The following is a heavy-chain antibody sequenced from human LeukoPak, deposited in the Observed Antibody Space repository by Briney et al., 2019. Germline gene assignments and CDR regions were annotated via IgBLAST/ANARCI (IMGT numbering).Heavy chain of an antibody. D-gene: IGHD3-10*01. CDR1: GYTFSSFD. CDR3: ARGRGQWGRTFDY. CDR2: MNPNTGNT. V-gene: IGHV1-8*01. J-gene: IGHJ4*02. Sequence: ASVKVSCKASGYTFSSFDINWVRQAPGQGLEWMGWMNPNTGNTDYAQKLQGRFTITRDTSMSTAYMELSSLRSEDTAVYYCARGRGQWGRTFDYWGQGTLVTVSS.